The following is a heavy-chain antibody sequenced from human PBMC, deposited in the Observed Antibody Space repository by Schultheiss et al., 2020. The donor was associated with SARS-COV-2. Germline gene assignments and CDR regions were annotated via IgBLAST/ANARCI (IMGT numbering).Heavy chain of an antibody. CDR2: ISSNGGST. Sequence: GGSLRLSCSASGFTFSSYAMHWVRQAPGKGLEYVSAISSNGGSTYYADSVKGRFTISRDNSKNTLYLQMSSLRAEDTAVYYCVKDRPESSRIMITFGGVIAPRGMDVCGQGTTVTVSS. CDR3: VKDRPESSRIMITFGGVIAPRGMDV. CDR1: GFTFSSYA. V-gene: IGHV3-64D*09. D-gene: IGHD3-16*02. J-gene: IGHJ6*02.